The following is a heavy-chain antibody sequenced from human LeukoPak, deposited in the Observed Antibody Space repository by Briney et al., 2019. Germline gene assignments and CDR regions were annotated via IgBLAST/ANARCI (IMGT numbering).Heavy chain of an antibody. CDR3: AKQARRAYYYGSGTYAGSHYFDF. D-gene: IGHD3-10*01. CDR2: IKQDGSEK. J-gene: IGHJ4*02. Sequence: GGSLRLSCAASGFTFSSYWMSWVRQAPGKGLEWVANIKQDGSEKYYVDSVKGRFTISRDNSKNTLYLQMNSLRAEDTAVYFCAKQARRAYYYGSGTYAGSHYFDFWGQGTLVTVSS. V-gene: IGHV3-7*01. CDR1: GFTFSSYW.